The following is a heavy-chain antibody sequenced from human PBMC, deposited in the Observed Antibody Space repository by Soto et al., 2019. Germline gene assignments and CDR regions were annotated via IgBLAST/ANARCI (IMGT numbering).Heavy chain of an antibody. CDR1: GFTFSSYA. V-gene: IGHV3-23*01. CDR2: ISGSGGST. CDR3: AKGRVGGSSWPHYYYYGMDV. Sequence: EVQLLESGGGLVQPGGSLRLSCAASGFTFSSYAMSWVRQAPGKGLEWVSAISGSGGSTYYADYVKGRFTISRDNSKNTLYLQMKSLRAEDTAVYYCAKGRVGGSSWPHYYYYGMDVWGQGTTVTVSS. J-gene: IGHJ6*02. D-gene: IGHD6-13*01.